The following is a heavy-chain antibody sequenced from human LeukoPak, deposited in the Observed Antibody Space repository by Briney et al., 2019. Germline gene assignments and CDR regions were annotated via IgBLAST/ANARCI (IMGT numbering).Heavy chain of an antibody. CDR1: GFTFSSYA. D-gene: IGHD2-2*01. Sequence: PGGSLRLSCAASGFTFSSYAMHWARQAPGKGLEWVAVISYDGSNKYYADSVKGRFTISRDNSKNTLYLQMNSLRAEDTAVYYCAKYHNLYIVVVPARSSYYFDYWGQGTLVTVSS. CDR2: ISYDGSNK. J-gene: IGHJ4*02. V-gene: IGHV3-30-3*02. CDR3: AKYHNLYIVVVPARSSYYFDY.